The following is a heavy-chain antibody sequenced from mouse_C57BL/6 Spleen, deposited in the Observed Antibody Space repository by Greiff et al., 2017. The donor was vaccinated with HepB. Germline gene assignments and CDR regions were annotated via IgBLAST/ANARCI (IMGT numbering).Heavy chain of an antibody. V-gene: IGHV5-6*01. CDR1: GFTFSSYG. CDR3: ARFYDGYLYYFDD. Sequence: EVQRVESGGDLVKPGGSLKLSCAASGFTFSSYGMSWVRQTPDKRLEWVATISSGGSYTYYPDSVKGRFTISRDNAKNTLYLQMSSLKSEDTAMYYCARFYDGYLYYFDDWGQGTTLTVSS. J-gene: IGHJ2*01. D-gene: IGHD2-3*01. CDR2: ISSGGSYT.